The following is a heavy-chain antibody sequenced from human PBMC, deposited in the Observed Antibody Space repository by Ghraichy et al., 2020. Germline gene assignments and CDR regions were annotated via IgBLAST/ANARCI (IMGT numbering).Heavy chain of an antibody. CDR1: GFTFSTYA. CDR2: ISGGCGGSN. V-gene: IGHV3-23*01. CDR3: AKPQYGSRT. D-gene: IGHD3-10*01. Sequence: GESLNISCAGSGFTFSTYAMNWVRQAPGKGLEWVSSISGGCGGSNYYADSVKGRFTISRDTSRNTLFLQMNTLRAEDTAVYYCAKPQYGSRTWGQGTLVIVSS. J-gene: IGHJ4*02.